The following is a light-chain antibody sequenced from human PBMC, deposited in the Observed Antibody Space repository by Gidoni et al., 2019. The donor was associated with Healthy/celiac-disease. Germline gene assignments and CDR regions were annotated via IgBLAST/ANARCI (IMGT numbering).Light chain of an antibody. J-gene: IGLJ2*01. CDR2: KDS. V-gene: IGLV3-25*03. Sequence: SYELTQPPSVSVAPGQTARSTCSGDALPKQYAYWYPQKPGQAPVLVIYKDSERPSGIPERFSGSSSGTTVTLTISGVQAEDEADYYCQSADSSGTYVVFGGGTKLTVL. CDR1: ALPKQY. CDR3: QSADSSGTYVV.